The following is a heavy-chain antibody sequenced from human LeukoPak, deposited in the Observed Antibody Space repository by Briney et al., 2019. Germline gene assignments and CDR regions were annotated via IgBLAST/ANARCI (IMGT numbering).Heavy chain of an antibody. CDR2: INHSGST. J-gene: IGHJ6*03. CDR3: ARLENCSGGSCYFEGVCYYMDV. V-gene: IGHV4-34*01. D-gene: IGHD2-15*01. CDR1: GGSFSGYY. Sequence: SETLSLTCAVYGGSFSGYYWSWLRQPPGKGLEWIGEINHSGSTNYNPSLKSRVTISVDTSKNQFSLKLSSVTAADTAVYYCARLENCSGGSCYFEGVCYYMDVWGKGTTVTVSS.